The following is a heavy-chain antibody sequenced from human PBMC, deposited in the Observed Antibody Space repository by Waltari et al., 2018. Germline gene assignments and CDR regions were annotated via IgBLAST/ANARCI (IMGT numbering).Heavy chain of an antibody. D-gene: IGHD5-12*01. Sequence: QLQLQESGPGLVKPSETLSLPCSVSVVSLTSNLPYWGWIRQPPGQGLEGIGTISYSGATYSSPSLQSRVTISRDTSKNQLSLKLGSVTAADTAVYYCATYIGASVGTAAFDVWGQGTMVTVSS. CDR3: ATYIGASVGTAAFDV. J-gene: IGHJ3*01. CDR1: VVSLTSNLPY. CDR2: ISYSGAT. V-gene: IGHV4-39*01.